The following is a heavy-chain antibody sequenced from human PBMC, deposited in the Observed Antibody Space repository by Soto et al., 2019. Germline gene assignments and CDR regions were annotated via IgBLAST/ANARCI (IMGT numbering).Heavy chain of an antibody. Sequence: EVQLLESGGGLVQPGGSLRLSCAASGFTFSSYAMSWVRQAPGKGLEWVSGISGSGDSRYYADSVKGRFTISRDNSKNTLYLQMNSLRAEDTAIYYCAKGRFWSDYDTWFDPWGQGTLVTVSS. CDR2: ISGSGDSR. J-gene: IGHJ5*02. CDR3: AKGRFWSDYDTWFDP. D-gene: IGHD3-3*01. CDR1: GFTFSSYA. V-gene: IGHV3-23*01.